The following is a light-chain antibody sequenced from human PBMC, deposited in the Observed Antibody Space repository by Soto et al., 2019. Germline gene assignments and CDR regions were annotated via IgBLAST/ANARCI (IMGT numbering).Light chain of an antibody. CDR3: QQYGSSPPYT. J-gene: IGKJ2*01. V-gene: IGKV3-20*01. CDR1: QSVSNNY. Sequence: EVVLTQSPGTLSLSPGERATLSCRASQSVSNNYFAWYQQKPGQPPRLLIFGSSDRATGIPHRFSGSGSGTDFTLTISSLEPEDFAVYYCQQYGSSPPYTFGQGTKLEIK. CDR2: GSS.